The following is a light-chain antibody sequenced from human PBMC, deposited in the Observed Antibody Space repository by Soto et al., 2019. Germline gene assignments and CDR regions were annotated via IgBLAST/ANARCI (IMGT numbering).Light chain of an antibody. CDR2: GTS. Sequence: EVVMTQSPATLSVSPGERATLSCRSSQSARSSLGWYQQKPGQPPSLLIYGTSNRATGIPDRFTGSGSGTDLTLTISSLEPEDFAVYYCEQYGSSPPSITFGQGTRLEI. CDR3: EQYGSSPPSIT. CDR1: QSARSS. J-gene: IGKJ5*01. V-gene: IGKV3-20*01.